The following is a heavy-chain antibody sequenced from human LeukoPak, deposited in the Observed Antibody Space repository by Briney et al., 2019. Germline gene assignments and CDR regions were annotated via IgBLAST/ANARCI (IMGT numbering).Heavy chain of an antibody. CDR2: IRSKAYGGTT. V-gene: IGHV3-49*04. CDR3: TREGMSKLMATMDAFDI. Sequence: GGSLRLSCTASGFTFGDYAMSWVRQAPGKGLEWVGFIRSKAYGGTTEYAASVKGRFTISRADSKSIAYLQMNSLKTEDTAVYYCTREGMSKLMATMDAFDIWGQGTMVTVSS. CDR1: GFTFGDYA. J-gene: IGHJ3*02. D-gene: IGHD5-12*01.